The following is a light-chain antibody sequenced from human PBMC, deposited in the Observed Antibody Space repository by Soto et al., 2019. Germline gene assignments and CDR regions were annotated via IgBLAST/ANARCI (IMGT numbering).Light chain of an antibody. CDR2: DVS. J-gene: IGLJ2*01. CDR3: SSYRSGSTLVI. Sequence: QSALTQPASVSGSHGQSITISCTGSSRDIGDYNYVSWYQQHPDKAPKLMIYDVSNRPSGVSNRFSGSKSGNTASLTISGLRAEDEARYFCSSYRSGSTLVIFGGGTKVTVL. CDR1: SRDIGDYNY. V-gene: IGLV2-14*01.